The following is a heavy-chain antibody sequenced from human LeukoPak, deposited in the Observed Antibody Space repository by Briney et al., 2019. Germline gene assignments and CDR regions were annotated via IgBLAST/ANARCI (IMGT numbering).Heavy chain of an antibody. CDR1: GYTFTSYG. Sequence: GASVKVSCKASGYTFTSYGISWVRQAPGQGLEWMGWMNPNSGNTGYAQKFQGRVTMTRNTSISTAYMELSSLRSEDTAVYYCASGAMALDAFDIWGQGTMVTVSS. J-gene: IGHJ3*02. CDR2: MNPNSGNT. V-gene: IGHV1-8*02. CDR3: ASGAMALDAFDI. D-gene: IGHD5-24*01.